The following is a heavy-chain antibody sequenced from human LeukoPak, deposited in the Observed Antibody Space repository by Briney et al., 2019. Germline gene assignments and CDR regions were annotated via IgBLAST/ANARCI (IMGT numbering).Heavy chain of an antibody. V-gene: IGHV4-61*02. J-gene: IGHJ4*02. CDR3: ARRVGATSHFDY. CDR1: GASISSGSNY. CDR2: IYTSGST. D-gene: IGHD1-26*01. Sequence: PSETLSLTCSVSGASISSGSNYWGWIRQPPGKTLEWIGRIYTSGSTNYNPSLKSRVTISVDTFKNQFSLKLTSVTAADTAVYYCARRVGATSHFDYWGQGTLVTVSS.